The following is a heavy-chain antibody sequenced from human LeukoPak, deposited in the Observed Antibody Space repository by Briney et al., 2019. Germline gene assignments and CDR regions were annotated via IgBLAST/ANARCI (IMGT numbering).Heavy chain of an antibody. CDR2: SNWDGAYT. V-gene: IGHV3-43*01. J-gene: IGHJ4*02. CDR1: GFNFDDYT. Sequence: GGSLRLSCAASGFNFDDYTMHWVRQAPGKGLEWVSRSNWDGAYTYYADSVKGRFTISRDNSKNSLYLQMSSLTSEDTSLYYCAKDMGYSYLSGFDYWGQGTLVTVSS. D-gene: IGHD5-12*01. CDR3: AKDMGYSYLSGFDY.